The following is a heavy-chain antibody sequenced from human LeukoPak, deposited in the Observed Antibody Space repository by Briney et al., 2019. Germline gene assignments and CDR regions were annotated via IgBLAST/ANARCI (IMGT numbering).Heavy chain of an antibody. V-gene: IGHV1-46*01. D-gene: IGHD2-2*01. J-gene: IGHJ4*02. CDR2: INPSGGST. CDR1: GYTFTSYY. CDR3: AWGPRYCSSTSCYPSDYFDY. Sequence: ASVKVSCKASGYTFTSYYMHWVRQAPGQGLEWMGIINPSGGSTSYAQKFQGRVTMTRDTSTSTVYMELSSLRSEDTAVYYCAWGPRYCSSTSCYPSDYFDYWGQGTLVTVSS.